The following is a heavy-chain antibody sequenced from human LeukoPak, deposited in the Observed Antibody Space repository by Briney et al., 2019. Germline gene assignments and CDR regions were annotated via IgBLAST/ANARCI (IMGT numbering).Heavy chain of an antibody. CDR2: IWYDGSNK. V-gene: IGHV3-33*01. CDR1: GFTFSSYG. D-gene: IGHD3-22*01. CDR3: ASGSYYYDSSGRLNY. J-gene: IGHJ4*02. Sequence: GGSLRLSCAASGFTFSSYGMHWVRQAPGKGLEWVAVIWYDGSNKYYADSVKGRFTISRDNSKNTLYRQMNSLRAEDTAVYYCASGSYYYDSSGRLNYWGQGTLVTVSS.